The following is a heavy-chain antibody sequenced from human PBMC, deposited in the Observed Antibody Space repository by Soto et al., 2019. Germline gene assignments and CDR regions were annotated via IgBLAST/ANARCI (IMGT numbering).Heavy chain of an antibody. D-gene: IGHD2-21*02. Sequence: ESGPTLVKPTQTLTLTCPFSGFSLSTSGVGVGWIRQPPGKALEWLALIYWDDDKRYSPSLRSRLTISKDTSKNQVVLTMTNMDPVDTATYYCIQSRCGGDCLQSYASHYYYGMDVWGQGTTVTVSS. CDR1: GFSLSTSGVG. J-gene: IGHJ6*02. CDR2: IYWDDDK. CDR3: IQSRCGGDCLQSYASHYYYGMDV. V-gene: IGHV2-5*02.